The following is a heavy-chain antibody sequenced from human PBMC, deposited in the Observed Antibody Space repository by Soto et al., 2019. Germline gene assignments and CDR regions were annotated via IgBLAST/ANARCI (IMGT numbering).Heavy chain of an antibody. V-gene: IGHV4-4*07. CDR2: IYTSGST. Sequence: PSETLSLTCTVSGGSISSYYWSWIRQPAGKGLEWIGRIYTSGSTNYNPSLKSRVTMSVDTSKNQFSLKLSSVTAADTAVYYCAREANYYGSGSYRTIDYWGRGTLVTVSS. CDR3: AREANYYGSGSYRTIDY. J-gene: IGHJ4*02. D-gene: IGHD3-10*01. CDR1: GGSISSYY.